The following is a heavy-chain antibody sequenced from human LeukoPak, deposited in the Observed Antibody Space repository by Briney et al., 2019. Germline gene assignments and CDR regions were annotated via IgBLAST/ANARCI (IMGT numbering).Heavy chain of an antibody. D-gene: IGHD2-21*01. V-gene: IGHV3-23*01. CDR2: IGGGGGNT. Sequence: GVSLRLSCAASGFTFSNYAMNWVRQAPGKGLEWVSGIGGGGGNTDYTDSVKGRSTISRDNPKNTLSLQMSSLRAEDTAVYYCAKEYSQFESTSPLDYWGPGTLVTVSS. J-gene: IGHJ4*02. CDR3: AKEYSQFESTSPLDY. CDR1: GFTFSNYA.